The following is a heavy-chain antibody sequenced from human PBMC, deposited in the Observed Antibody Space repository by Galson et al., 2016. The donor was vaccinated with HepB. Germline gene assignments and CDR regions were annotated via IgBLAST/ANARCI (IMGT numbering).Heavy chain of an antibody. D-gene: IGHD1-26*01. V-gene: IGHV3-23*01. CDR2: ISGSGYST. CDR3: ATGSYNDY. J-gene: IGHJ4*02. Sequence: SLRLSCAASGFTFSSYAMSWVRQAPGKGLEWVSGISGSGYSTFYADSVQGRFTISRDNSKSTLYLQMNSLRAEDTAVYYCATGSYNDYWGQGTMVTVSS. CDR1: GFTFSSYA.